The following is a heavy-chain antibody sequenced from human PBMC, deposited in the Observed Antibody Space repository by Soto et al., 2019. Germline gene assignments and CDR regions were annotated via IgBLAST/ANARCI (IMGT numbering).Heavy chain of an antibody. V-gene: IGHV1-18*01. J-gene: IGHJ4*02. CDR2: ISAYNGNT. Sequence: ASVKVSCKASGYTFTSYGISWVRQAPGQGLEWMGWISAYNGNTNYAQKLQGRVTMTTDTSTSTAYMELRSLRSADTAVYYCARDPRSYYGSGSYQVFDYWGQGTLVTVSS. CDR3: ARDPRSYYGSGSYQVFDY. CDR1: GYTFTSYG. D-gene: IGHD3-10*01.